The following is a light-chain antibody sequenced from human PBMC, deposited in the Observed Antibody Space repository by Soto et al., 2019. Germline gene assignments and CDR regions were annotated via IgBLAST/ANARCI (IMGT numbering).Light chain of an antibody. CDR3: QQYNNWPPT. CDR2: GAS. V-gene: IGKV3-15*01. J-gene: IGKJ5*01. Sequence: EIVMTQSPATLSVSPGGRATLSCRASQSISDTLAWYQQKPGQAPRLLIHGASTRATGFPARFSGSGSGTDFTLTISSLQSEDFAVYYCQQYNNWPPTFDQGTRLEIK. CDR1: QSISDT.